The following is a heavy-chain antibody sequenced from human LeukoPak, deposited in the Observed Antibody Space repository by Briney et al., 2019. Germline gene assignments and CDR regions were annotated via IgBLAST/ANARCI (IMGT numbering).Heavy chain of an antibody. CDR2: ISSSSSYI. CDR3: ARDPAGWLQDYYYMDV. V-gene: IGHV3-21*01. CDR1: GFTFSSYS. Sequence: GGSLRLSCAASGFTFSSYSMNWVRQAPGKGLEWVSSISSSSSYIYYADSVKGRFTISRDNAKNSLYLQMNSLRAEDTAVYYCARDPAGWLQDYYYMDVWGKGTTVTVSS. D-gene: IGHD5-24*01. J-gene: IGHJ6*03.